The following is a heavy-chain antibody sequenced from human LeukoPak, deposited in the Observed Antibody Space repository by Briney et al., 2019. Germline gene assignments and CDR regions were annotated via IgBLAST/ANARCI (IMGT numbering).Heavy chain of an antibody. D-gene: IGHD3-22*01. J-gene: IGHJ4*02. V-gene: IGHV4-34*01. CDR1: GGSFSGYY. CDR2: INHSGST. CDR3: AREKSNYDSSGYRPFDY. Sequence: SGTLSLTCAVYGGSFSGYYWSWVRQPPGKGLEWIGEINHSGSTNYNPSLKSRVTISVDTSKNQFSLKLSSVTAADTAVYYCAREKSNYDSSGYRPFDYWGQGTLVTVSS.